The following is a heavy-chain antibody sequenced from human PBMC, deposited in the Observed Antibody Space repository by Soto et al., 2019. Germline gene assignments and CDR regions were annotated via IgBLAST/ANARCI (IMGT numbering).Heavy chain of an antibody. D-gene: IGHD3-10*01. J-gene: IGHJ5*02. CDR1: GFSLSTSGVG. CDR3: ALWWPNYYGSGDLRNWFDP. CDR2: IYWDDDK. Sequence: ASGPTLVNPTQTLTLTCTFSGFSLSTSGVGVGWIRQPPGKALEWLALIYWDDDKRYSPSLKSRLTITKDTSKNQVVLTMTNMDPVDTATYYCALWWPNYYGSGDLRNWFDPWGQGTLVTVSS. V-gene: IGHV2-5*02.